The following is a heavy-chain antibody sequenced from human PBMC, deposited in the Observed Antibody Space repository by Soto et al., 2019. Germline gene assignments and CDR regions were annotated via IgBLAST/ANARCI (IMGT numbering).Heavy chain of an antibody. V-gene: IGHV4-59*01. CDR1: GGSINNYY. CDR3: ATLTGSRDGYKSGDY. Sequence: NPSETLSLTCTVSGGSINNYYWSWIRQPPGKGMEWIGYIHYSGSTNYNPSLKSRVTISVDTSKNQFSLKLSSVTAADTAVYYCATLTGSRDGYKSGDYWGQGTLVTVSS. D-gene: IGHD5-12*01. J-gene: IGHJ4*02. CDR2: IHYSGST.